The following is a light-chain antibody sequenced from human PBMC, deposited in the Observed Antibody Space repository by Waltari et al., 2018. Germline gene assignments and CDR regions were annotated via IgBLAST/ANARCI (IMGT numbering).Light chain of an antibody. CDR3: SSYTGSNNLM. CDR1: SSDVGNYNY. V-gene: IGLV2-8*01. CDR2: DVT. J-gene: IGLJ3*02. Sequence: QSALTQPPSASGSPGQSVTISCTGTSSDVGNYNYVSWYQQHPGKAPKLMIYDVTKRPAGVPDRFSGSKSGNTASLTVSGLQAEDEADYYCSSYTGSNNLMFGGGTKVTDL.